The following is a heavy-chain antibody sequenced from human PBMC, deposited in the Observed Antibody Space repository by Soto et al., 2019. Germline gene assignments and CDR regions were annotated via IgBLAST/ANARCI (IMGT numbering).Heavy chain of an antibody. CDR2: IYYSGST. CDR1: GGSISSGGYY. Sequence: SETLSLTCTVSGGSISSGGYYWSWIRQHPGKGLEWIGYIYYSGSTYYNPSLKSRLTISVDTSKNQFTLQLTSVTVADTAVYYCATSYGNDWYTYWGQGTQVTVSS. V-gene: IGHV4-31*03. D-gene: IGHD3-9*01. J-gene: IGHJ4*02. CDR3: ATSYGNDWYTY.